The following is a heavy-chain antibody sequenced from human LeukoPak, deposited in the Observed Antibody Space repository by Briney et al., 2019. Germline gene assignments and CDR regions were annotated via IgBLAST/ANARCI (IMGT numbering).Heavy chain of an antibody. J-gene: IGHJ4*02. CDR1: GFTFSSYG. CDR2: IRYDGSNK. D-gene: IGHD2-2*01. V-gene: IGHV3-30*02. Sequence: GGSLSLSCAASGFTFSSYGMHWVRQAPGKGLEWVAFIRYDGSNKYYADSVKGRFTISRDNSKNTLYLQMNSLRAEDTAVYYCAKDWEGYCSSTSCSPDWGQGTLVTVSS. CDR3: AKDWEGYCSSTSCSPD.